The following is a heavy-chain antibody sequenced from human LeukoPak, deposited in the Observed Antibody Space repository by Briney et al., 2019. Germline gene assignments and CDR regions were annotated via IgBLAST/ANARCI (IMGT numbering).Heavy chain of an antibody. CDR2: INSDGSST. J-gene: IGHJ4*02. CDR3: ARVQRVASSWYSSRPYYFDY. D-gene: IGHD6-13*01. CDR1: GFTFSSYW. V-gene: IGHV3-74*01. Sequence: GGSLRLSCAASGFTFSSYWMHWVCQAPGKGLVWVSRINSDGSSTSYADSVKGRFTISRDNAKNTLYLQMNSLRAEDTAVYYCARVQRVASSWYSSRPYYFDYWGQGTLVTVSS.